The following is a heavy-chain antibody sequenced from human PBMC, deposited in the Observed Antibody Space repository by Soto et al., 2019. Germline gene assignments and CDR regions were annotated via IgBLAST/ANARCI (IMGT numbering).Heavy chain of an antibody. CDR1: GGVISNNY. V-gene: IGHV4-4*07. D-gene: IGHD6-13*01. CDR3: ARDGASSRV. CDR2: IYASGST. Sequence: SETLSLTCSVSGGVISNNYWSWIRQPAGKGLEWIGRIYASGSTNYNPSLKSRVTISLDTSKNQFSLRLRSVTAADTAIYYCARDGASSRVWGQGTLVTVSS. J-gene: IGHJ4*02.